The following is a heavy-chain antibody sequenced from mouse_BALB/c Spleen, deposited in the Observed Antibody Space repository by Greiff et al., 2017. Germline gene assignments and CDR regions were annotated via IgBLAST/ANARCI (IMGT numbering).Heavy chain of an antibody. CDR1: GFTFSSYA. J-gene: IGHJ1*01. CDR3: ARGGYYGSSYYWYFDV. CDR2: ISSGGST. Sequence: EVKVVESGGGLVKPGGSLKLSCAASGFTFSSYAMSWVRQTPEKRLEWVASISSGGSTYYPDSVKGRFTISRDNARNILYLQMSSLRSEDTAMYYCARGGYYGSSYYWYFDVWGAGTTVTVSS. V-gene: IGHV5-6-5*01. D-gene: IGHD1-1*01.